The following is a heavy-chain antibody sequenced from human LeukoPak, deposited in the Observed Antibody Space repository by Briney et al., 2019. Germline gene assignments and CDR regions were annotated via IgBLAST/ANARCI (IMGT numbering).Heavy chain of an antibody. D-gene: IGHD3-3*01. CDR1: GYNFTRYA. Sequence: GASVKVSCKASGYNFTRYAVHWVRQAPGQSLEWMGWINAGNGNTKYSQTFQGGVTMTRDTSASTAYMELISLRSDDTAVYYCARYDFWSGYLFDYWGQGTLVTVSS. V-gene: IGHV1-3*01. CDR2: INAGNGNT. J-gene: IGHJ4*02. CDR3: ARYDFWSGYLFDY.